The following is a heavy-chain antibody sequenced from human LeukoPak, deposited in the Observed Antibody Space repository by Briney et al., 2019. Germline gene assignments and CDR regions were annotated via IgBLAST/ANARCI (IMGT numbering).Heavy chain of an antibody. D-gene: IGHD2-15*01. CDR1: GYRFTTYW. Sequence: GESLQISCKGSGYRFTTYWIGWVRQMPGEGLEWMGIIYPADSDTRYSPSFQGQVTISADKSISTAYLQWSSLKASDTAMYYCARQGSGYINYWGQGTLVTVSS. V-gene: IGHV5-51*01. J-gene: IGHJ4*02. CDR2: IYPADSDT. CDR3: ARQGSGYINY.